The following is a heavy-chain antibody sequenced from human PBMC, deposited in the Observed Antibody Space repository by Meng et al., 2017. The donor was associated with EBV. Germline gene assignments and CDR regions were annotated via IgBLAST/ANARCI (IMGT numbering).Heavy chain of an antibody. CDR3: AHIIAARPFDY. V-gene: IGHV2-5*02. CDR2: IYWDDDK. Sequence: QITLKGSGPTLVKPNQTLTLTCTFSGFSLSTRGVGVGWIRQPPGKALEWLALIYWDDDKRYSPSLKSRLTITKDTSKNQVVLTMTNMDPVDAATYYCAHIIAARPFDYWGQGTLVTVSS. CDR1: GFSLSTRGVG. J-gene: IGHJ4*02. D-gene: IGHD6-6*01.